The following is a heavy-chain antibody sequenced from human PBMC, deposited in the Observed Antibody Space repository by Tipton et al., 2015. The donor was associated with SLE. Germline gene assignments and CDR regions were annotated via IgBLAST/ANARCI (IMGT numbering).Heavy chain of an antibody. D-gene: IGHD5-24*01. J-gene: IGHJ4*02. CDR3: ARRGISGNSYDY. CDR2: IYYTGTT. Sequence: LRLSCSVSDGSITSYYWSWIRQPPGKGLEWIGHIYYTGTTYYNPSLKSRLTLSLDTSKNQFSLKMISVTAADTAVYYCARRGISGNSYDYWGQGTLVTVSS. CDR1: DGSITSYY. V-gene: IGHV4-59*08.